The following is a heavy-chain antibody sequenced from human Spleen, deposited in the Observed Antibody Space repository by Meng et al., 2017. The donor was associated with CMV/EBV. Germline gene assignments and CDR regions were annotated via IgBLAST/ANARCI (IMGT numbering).Heavy chain of an antibody. Sequence: ASVKVSCKASGYTFTGYYMHWVRQAPGQGLEWMGWISTYNGNTNYAQMLQGRVTMTTDTSTSTAYMELRSLRSDDTAVYYCARDSGALCSSTSCPTNYWGQGTLVTVSS. CDR3: ARDSGALCSSTSCPTNY. J-gene: IGHJ4*02. D-gene: IGHD2-2*01. V-gene: IGHV1-18*04. CDR1: GYTFTGYY. CDR2: ISTYNGNT.